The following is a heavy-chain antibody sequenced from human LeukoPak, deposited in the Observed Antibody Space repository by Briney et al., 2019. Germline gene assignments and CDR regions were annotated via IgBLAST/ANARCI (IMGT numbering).Heavy chain of an antibody. D-gene: IGHD6-13*01. J-gene: IGHJ4*02. CDR1: GGSSNSYY. CDR3: ARVTGYMTEDYFDY. V-gene: IGHV4-59*01. CDR2: IYYSGST. Sequence: PSETLSLTCTVSGGSSNSYYWSWIRQPPGKGLEWIGYIYYSGSTNYNPSLKSRVTISVDTSKNQFSLRLSSVTAADTAVYYCARVTGYMTEDYFDYWGQGTLITVSS.